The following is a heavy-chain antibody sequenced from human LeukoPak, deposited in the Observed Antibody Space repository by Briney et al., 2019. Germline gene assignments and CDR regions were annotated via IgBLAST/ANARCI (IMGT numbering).Heavy chain of an antibody. J-gene: IGHJ6*02. D-gene: IGHD3-10*01. CDR1: GGSFSGYY. Sequence: SETLSLTCAVYGGSFSGYYWSWIRQPPGKGLEWIGEINHSGSTNYNPSLKSRVTISVDTSKNQFSLKLSSVTAADTAVYYCASATRSFYGLDVWGQGATVTVSS. CDR2: INHSGST. CDR3: ASATRSFYGLDV. V-gene: IGHV4-34*01.